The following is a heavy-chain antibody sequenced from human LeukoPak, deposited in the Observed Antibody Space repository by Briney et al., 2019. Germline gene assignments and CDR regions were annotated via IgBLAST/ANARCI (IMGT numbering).Heavy chain of an antibody. CDR2: IYYSGST. Sequence: SETLSLTWTVSGXSISSGDDYWSWIRQPPGKGLEWIGYIYYSGSTYYNPSLKSRVTISVETSKNQFSLKLSSVTAADTAVYYCARAGYYGSGSYSYYGMDVWGQGTTVTVSS. J-gene: IGHJ6*02. CDR1: GXSISSGDDY. CDR3: ARAGYYGSGSYSYYGMDV. D-gene: IGHD3-10*01. V-gene: IGHV4-30-4*01.